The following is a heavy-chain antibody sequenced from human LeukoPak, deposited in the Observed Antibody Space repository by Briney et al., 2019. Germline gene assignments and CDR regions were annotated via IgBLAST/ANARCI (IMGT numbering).Heavy chain of an antibody. CDR2: IRYDGSNK. D-gene: IGHD2-15*01. Sequence: GGSLRLSCAASGFTFSSYGMHWVRQAPGKGLEWVAFIRYDGSNKYYADSVKGRFTISRDNSKNTLYLQMNSLRAEDTAVYYCAKDGEILVAYYYYGMDVWGQGTTVTVSS. CDR3: AKDGEILVAYYYYGMDV. J-gene: IGHJ6*02. V-gene: IGHV3-30*02. CDR1: GFTFSSYG.